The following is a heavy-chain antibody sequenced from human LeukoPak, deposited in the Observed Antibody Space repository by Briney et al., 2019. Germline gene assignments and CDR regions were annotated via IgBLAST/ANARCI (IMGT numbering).Heavy chain of an antibody. D-gene: IGHD3-22*01. Sequence: PGGSLRLSCEASGFTFGSHAMYWVRQAPGKGLEWVGRIKSKTDGGTTDYAAPVKGRFTISRDDSKNTLYLQMNSLKTEDTAVYYCTSYYYDSSGYYYVNYYGMDVWGQGTTVTVSS. J-gene: IGHJ6*02. CDR2: IKSKTDGGTT. V-gene: IGHV3-15*01. CDR3: TSYYYDSSGYYYVNYYGMDV. CDR1: GFTFGSHA.